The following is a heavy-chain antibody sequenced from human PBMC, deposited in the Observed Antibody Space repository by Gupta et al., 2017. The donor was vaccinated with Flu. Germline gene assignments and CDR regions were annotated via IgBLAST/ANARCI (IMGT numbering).Heavy chain of an antibody. D-gene: IGHD5-18*01. J-gene: IGHJ4*02. CDR3: TADPIYSSADY. Sequence: SFSDHYWNWGRQAPGKGLEWVSSMSPGGSTIFYADSVKGRFTVSRDDAMNTLYLQVNSLRVEDTATYYCTADPIYSSADYWGQGTQVTVSS. CDR1: SFSDHY. V-gene: IGHV3-11*01. CDR2: MSPGGSTI.